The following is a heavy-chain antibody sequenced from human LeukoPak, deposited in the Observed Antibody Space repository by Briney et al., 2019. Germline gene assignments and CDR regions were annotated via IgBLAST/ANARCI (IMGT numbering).Heavy chain of an antibody. Sequence: GRSLRLSCAASGFTFSSYWMHWVRQVPAKGLVWLSRIDSDGSSTSYADSVKGRFTISRDNAKNTLYLQLNSLRAEDTGVYYCARAEYSSSWIFDYWGQGTLVTVSS. D-gene: IGHD6-13*01. J-gene: IGHJ4*02. CDR1: GFTFSSYW. V-gene: IGHV3-74*01. CDR2: IDSDGSST. CDR3: ARAEYSSSWIFDY.